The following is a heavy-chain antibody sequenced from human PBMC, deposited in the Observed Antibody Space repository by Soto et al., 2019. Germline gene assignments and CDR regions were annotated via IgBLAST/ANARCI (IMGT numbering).Heavy chain of an antibody. CDR2: IYYSGST. J-gene: IGHJ5*02. CDR3: ARTYSSGRNWFDP. Sequence: QLQLQESGPGLVKPSETLSLNCTVSGGSISSSSYYWGWIRQPPGKGLEWIGSIYYSGSTYYNPSLKSRVTISVDTSKNQFSLKLSSVTAADTAVYYCARTYSSGRNWFDPWGQGTLVTVSS. V-gene: IGHV4-39*01. CDR1: GGSISSSSYY. D-gene: IGHD6-19*01.